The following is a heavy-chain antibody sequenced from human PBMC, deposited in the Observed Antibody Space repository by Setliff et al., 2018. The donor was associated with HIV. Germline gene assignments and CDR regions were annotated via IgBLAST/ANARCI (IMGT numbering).Heavy chain of an antibody. Sequence: SETLSLTCAVYGGSSSDFSWSWIRQPPTKGLEWIGEINHSGSAKYNPSLKSRVAISLDTSKRQSSLRLGSVTAADTAVYYCARDLHANYHVVDIWGPGTMVTVSS. V-gene: IGHV4-34*01. CDR1: GGSSSDFS. J-gene: IGHJ3*02. CDR2: INHSGSA. D-gene: IGHD2-15*01. CDR3: ARDLHANYHVVDI.